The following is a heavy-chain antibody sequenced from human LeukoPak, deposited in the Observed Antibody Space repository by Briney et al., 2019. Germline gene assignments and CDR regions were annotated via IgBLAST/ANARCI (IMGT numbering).Heavy chain of an antibody. CDR3: ARDREGSIAVMRG. Sequence: ASVKVSCKASGYSFTTYDINWVRQATGQGLEWMGWMNPNSGIVGYAQKFQGRVTITRNTSRSTAYMELSSLRSEDTAVYYCARDREGSIAVMRGWGQGTLVTVSS. D-gene: IGHD6-19*01. CDR2: MNPNSGIV. CDR1: GYSFTTYD. V-gene: IGHV1-8*03. J-gene: IGHJ4*02.